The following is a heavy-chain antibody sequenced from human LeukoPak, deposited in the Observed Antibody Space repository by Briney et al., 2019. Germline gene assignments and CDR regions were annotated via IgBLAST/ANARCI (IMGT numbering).Heavy chain of an antibody. CDR2: IYSDNSDA. CDR3: AIINHPDGRVY. CDR1: GYPFTTSW. D-gene: IGHD5-24*01. J-gene: IGHJ4*02. V-gene: IGHV5-51*01. Sequence: GESLKISCQGFGYPFTTSWIGWVRQLPGKGLEWTAIIYSDNSDAKYSPSFQGQVSISTDRSISTAYLHWRSLKASDTAIYYCAIINHPDGRVYWGQGTLVTVSS.